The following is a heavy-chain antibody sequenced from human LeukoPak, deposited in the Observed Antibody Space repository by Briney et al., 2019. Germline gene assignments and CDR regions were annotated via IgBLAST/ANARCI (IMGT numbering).Heavy chain of an antibody. CDR1: GGSFSGYY. CDR3: ASAYCGGDCTPYWYFDL. J-gene: IGHJ2*01. V-gene: IGHV4-34*01. CDR2: INHSGST. Sequence: SETLSLTCAVYGGSFSGYYWSWIRQPPGKGREGIGEINHSGSTNYNPSLKSRVTISVDTSENQFSLKLSSVTAADTAVYYCASAYCGGDCTPYWYFDLWGRGTLVTVSS. D-gene: IGHD2-21*02.